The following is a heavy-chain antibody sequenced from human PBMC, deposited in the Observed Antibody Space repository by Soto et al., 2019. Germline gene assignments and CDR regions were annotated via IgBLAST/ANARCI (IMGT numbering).Heavy chain of an antibody. V-gene: IGHV3-48*02. CDR3: ARDRYYDYVWGSYRSEVAFDI. Sequence: GGSLRLSCAASGFTFSSYSMNWVRQAPGKGLEWVSYISSSSTIYYADSVKGRFTISRDNAKNSLYLQMNSLRDEGTAVYYCARDRYYDYVWGSYRSEVAFDIWGQGTMVTVSS. J-gene: IGHJ3*02. D-gene: IGHD3-16*02. CDR2: ISSSSTI. CDR1: GFTFSSYS.